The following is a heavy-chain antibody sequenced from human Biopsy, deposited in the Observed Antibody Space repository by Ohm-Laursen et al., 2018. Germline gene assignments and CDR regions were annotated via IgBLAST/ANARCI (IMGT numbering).Heavy chain of an antibody. CDR2: IYYSVMT. D-gene: IGHD4-11*01. CDR1: GVSVTNYY. CDR3: ARDSGILNYGNFKYYHYYGMDV. J-gene: IGHJ6*02. Sequence: GTLSLTCTVSGVSVTNYYWSWIRPPPGKGLEWIGHIYYSVMTNYNPSLQSRVSISVDTSRNQVPLTLSAVTAADTAVYYCARDSGILNYGNFKYYHYYGMDVWGQGTKVTVSS. V-gene: IGHV4-59*02.